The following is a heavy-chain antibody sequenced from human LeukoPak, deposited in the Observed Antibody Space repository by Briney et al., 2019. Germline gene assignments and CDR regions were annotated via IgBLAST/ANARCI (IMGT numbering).Heavy chain of an antibody. Sequence: PSETLSLTCTVSGGSISSSSYYWGWIRQPPGKGLEWIGSIYYSGSTYYNPSLKSRVTISVDTSKNQFSLKLSSVTAADTAVYYCARAGPPHTKSYGYWGQGTLVTVSS. V-gene: IGHV4-39*07. CDR3: ARAGPPHTKSYGY. CDR2: IYYSGST. D-gene: IGHD4-17*01. J-gene: IGHJ4*02. CDR1: GGSISSSSYY.